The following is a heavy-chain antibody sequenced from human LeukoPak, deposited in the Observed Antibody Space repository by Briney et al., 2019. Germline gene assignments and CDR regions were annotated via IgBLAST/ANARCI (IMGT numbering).Heavy chain of an antibody. CDR3: AKDGLYYDGSEHVYYFDS. D-gene: IGHD3-22*01. CDR1: GFTFSRSA. CDR2: IIYSGGAT. J-gene: IGHJ4*02. Sequence: PGGSLRLSFAASGFTFSRSAMTWVRQGAGTGLEFVASIIYSGGATYYADSVKGRFTISRDNSKNTLYLQMNSLRAEDTALYYCAKDGLYYDGSEHVYYFDSWGQGTLVTVSS. V-gene: IGHV3-23*01.